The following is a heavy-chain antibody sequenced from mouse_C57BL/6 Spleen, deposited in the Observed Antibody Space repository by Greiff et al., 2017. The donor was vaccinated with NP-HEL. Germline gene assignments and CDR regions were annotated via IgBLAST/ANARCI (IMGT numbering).Heavy chain of an antibody. Sequence: VQLVESGAELVRPGTSVKVSCKASGYAFTNYLIEWVKQRPGQGLEWIGVINPGSGGTNYNEKFKGKATLTADKSSSTAYMQLSSLTSEDSAVYFCARHYGNGAMDYWGQGTSVTVSS. V-gene: IGHV1-54*01. D-gene: IGHD2-1*01. J-gene: IGHJ4*01. CDR3: ARHYGNGAMDY. CDR1: GYAFTNYL. CDR2: INPGSGGT.